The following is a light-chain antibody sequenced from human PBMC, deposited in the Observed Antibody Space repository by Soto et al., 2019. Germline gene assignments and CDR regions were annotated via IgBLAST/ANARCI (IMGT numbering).Light chain of an antibody. J-gene: IGKJ2*01. CDR2: GAS. Sequence: EIVLTQSPGTLSLSPGERATLSCRASQSVRSNYLAWYQQKPGQAPRLLIYGASSRATGIPDRFSGTGSGTDFTLTISRLEPEDFAVYYCQQDGGSPSTFGQGTKLEIK. CDR3: QQDGGSPST. CDR1: QSVRSNY. V-gene: IGKV3-20*01.